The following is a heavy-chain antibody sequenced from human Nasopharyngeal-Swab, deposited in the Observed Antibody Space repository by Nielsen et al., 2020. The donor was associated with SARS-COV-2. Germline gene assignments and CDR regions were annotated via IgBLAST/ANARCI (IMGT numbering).Heavy chain of an antibody. CDR3: AREGTWNDLGNAFDI. V-gene: IGHV3-30*03. D-gene: IGHD1-1*01. J-gene: IGHJ3*02. Sequence: GSLKISCAASGFTFSSYGMHWVRQAPGQGLEWVAVISYDGSNKYYADSVKGRFTISRDNSKNTLYLQMNSLGAEDTAVYYCAREGTWNDLGNAFDIWGQGTMVTVSS. CDR2: ISYDGSNK. CDR1: GFTFSSYG.